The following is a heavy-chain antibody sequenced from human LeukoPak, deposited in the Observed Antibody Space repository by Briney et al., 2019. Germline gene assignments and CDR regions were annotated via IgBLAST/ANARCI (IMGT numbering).Heavy chain of an antibody. V-gene: IGHV4-4*02. CDR3: ARGYCSGGSCYSGGGFDI. Sequence: SETLSLTCAVSGGSISGDNLWTWVRQPPGKGLGWIGEMYESGNINYNPSLKSRVIISADKSKNQFSLRLNSVTAADTAVYYCARGYCSGGSCYSGGGFDIWGQGTMVTVSS. CDR2: MYESGNI. J-gene: IGHJ3*02. D-gene: IGHD2-15*01. CDR1: GGSISGDNL.